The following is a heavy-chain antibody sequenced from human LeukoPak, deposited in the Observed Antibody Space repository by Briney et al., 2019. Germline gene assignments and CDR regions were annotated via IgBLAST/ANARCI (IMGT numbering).Heavy chain of an antibody. V-gene: IGHV4-59*01. CDR1: GGSISSYY. Sequence: SETLSLTCTASGGSISSYYWSWILQPPGKGLEWIGYIYYSGSTNYNPSLKSRVTISVDTSKNQFSLKLSSVTAADTAVYYCARVEGYCSGGSCYYAFDIWGQGTMVTVSS. J-gene: IGHJ3*02. D-gene: IGHD2-15*01. CDR2: IYYSGST. CDR3: ARVEGYCSGGSCYYAFDI.